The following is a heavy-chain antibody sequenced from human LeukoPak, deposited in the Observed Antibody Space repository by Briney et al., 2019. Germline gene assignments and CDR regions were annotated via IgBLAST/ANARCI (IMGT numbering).Heavy chain of an antibody. CDR1: GGSFSGYY. J-gene: IGHJ6*03. D-gene: IGHD5-18*01. Sequence: SETLSLTCAVYGGSFSGYYWSWIRQPPGKGLEWIGEINHSGSTNYNPSLKSRVTISVDTSKNQFSLKLSSVTAADTAVYYCARARIGYSYGYYYYYYMDVWGKGTTVTISS. V-gene: IGHV4-34*01. CDR3: ARARIGYSYGYYYYYYMDV. CDR2: INHSGST.